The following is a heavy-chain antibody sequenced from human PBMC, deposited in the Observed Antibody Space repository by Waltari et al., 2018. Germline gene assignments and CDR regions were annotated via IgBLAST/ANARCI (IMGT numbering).Heavy chain of an antibody. D-gene: IGHD3-10*01. J-gene: IGHJ4*02. CDR2: ISDRGFCT. CDR1: GFTFSSYA. V-gene: IGHV3-23*01. CDR3: ATVKYGSGSAS. Sequence: EVQLLESGGGLVQPGGSLRLSCAASGFTFSSYAMTWVRQAPGKGLKWVSSISDRGFCTYYASSVKGRFTLSRDNSKNTLFLQMNSLSAADTAVYYCATVKYGSGSASWGQGTLVTVSS.